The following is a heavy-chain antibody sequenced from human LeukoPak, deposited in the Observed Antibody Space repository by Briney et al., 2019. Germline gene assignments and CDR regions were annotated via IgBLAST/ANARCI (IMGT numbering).Heavy chain of an antibody. CDR2: FDPEDGET. Sequence: ASVKVSRKVSGYTLTELSMHWVRQAPGKGLEWMGGFDPEDGETIYAQKFQGRVTMTEDTSTDTAYMELSSLRSEDTAVYYCARVSGRGNWFDPWGQGTLVTVSS. CDR1: GYTLTELS. J-gene: IGHJ5*02. D-gene: IGHD2/OR15-2a*01. V-gene: IGHV1-24*01. CDR3: ARVSGRGNWFDP.